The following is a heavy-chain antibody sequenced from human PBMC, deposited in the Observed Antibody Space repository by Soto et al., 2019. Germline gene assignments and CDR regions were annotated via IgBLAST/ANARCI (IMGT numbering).Heavy chain of an antibody. CDR2: IWYDGSNK. J-gene: IGHJ4*02. D-gene: IGHD6-13*01. CDR1: GFTFSIYG. CDR3: ARDPVSDSSSWFFDY. Sequence: GGSLRQSFVSAGFTFSIYGMHLVRQAPGKGLEWVAVIWYDGSNKYYADSVKGRFTISRDNSKNTLYLQMNSLRAEDTAVYYCARDPVSDSSSWFFDYWGQGTLVTVSS. V-gene: IGHV3-33*01.